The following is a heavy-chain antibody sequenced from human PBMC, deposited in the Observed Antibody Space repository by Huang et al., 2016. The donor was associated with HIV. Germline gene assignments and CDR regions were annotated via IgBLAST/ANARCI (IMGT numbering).Heavy chain of an antibody. J-gene: IGHJ4*02. D-gene: IGHD3-10*01. CDR1: GGTFSNYA. Sequence: QVRLVQSGAEVKKPGSSVKVSCKASGGTFSNYAISWVRQAPGQGLEWMGGVIPLFGTTHNAQKFKGRVTIVADESTSTAYMELSSLRSEDTAIYYCARDRGYYGSGSYTLWGQGTLVTVSS. V-gene: IGHV1-69*13. CDR3: ARDRGYYGSGSYTL. CDR2: VIPLFGTT.